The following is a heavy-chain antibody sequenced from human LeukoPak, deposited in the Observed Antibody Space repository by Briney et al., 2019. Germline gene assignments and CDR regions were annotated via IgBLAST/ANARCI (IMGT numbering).Heavy chain of an antibody. V-gene: IGHV4-39*01. J-gene: IGHJ6*02. CDR2: IYYSGTT. Sequence: SETLSPTCSVSGGSITSNTYYWGWVRQPPGKGLEWIGNIYYSGTTYYNPSLKSRVTISVDTSKNQFSLQLSSVTAADTAVYYCASQYCSGGSCYYYGTDVWGQGTTVTVSS. CDR3: ASQYCSGGSCYYYGTDV. D-gene: IGHD2-15*01. CDR1: GGSITSNTYY.